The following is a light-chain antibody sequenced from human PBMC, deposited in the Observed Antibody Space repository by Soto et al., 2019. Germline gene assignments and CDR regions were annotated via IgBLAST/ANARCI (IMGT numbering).Light chain of an antibody. CDR1: QSVSSTY. Sequence: DIVLTQSPSTLSLSLGERATLSCRASQSVSSTYLIWYQQKTGQAPRLLLYGASSRATGVPARFSGGGSGTDFTLTISRLQPEDFAVYYCQHLVNSLTWTFGQGTKVDIK. J-gene: IGKJ1*01. CDR2: GAS. CDR3: QHLVNSLTWT. V-gene: IGKV3-20*02.